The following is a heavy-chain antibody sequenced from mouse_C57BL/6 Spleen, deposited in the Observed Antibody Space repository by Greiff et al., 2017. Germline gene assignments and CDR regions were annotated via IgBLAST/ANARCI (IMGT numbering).Heavy chain of an antibody. CDR3: ERGITTVVEGAWFAD. Sequence: VQLQQSGAELAKPGASVKLSCKASGYTFTSYWMHWVKQRPGKGLEWIGYINPSSGYTKYNQKFKDKATLTADKSASTAYMKLSSLTYEDSAVYYSERGITTVVEGAWFADWGQGTLVTVSA. D-gene: IGHD1-1*01. V-gene: IGHV1-7*01. J-gene: IGHJ3*01. CDR1: GYTFTSYW. CDR2: INPSSGYT.